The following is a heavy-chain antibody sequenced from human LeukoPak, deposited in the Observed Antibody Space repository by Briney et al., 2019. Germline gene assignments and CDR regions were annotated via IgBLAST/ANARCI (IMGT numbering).Heavy chain of an antibody. V-gene: IGHV4-30-4*01. CDR2: IYYSGST. CDR3: ARRSVVGYCSGGSCQDAFDI. J-gene: IGHJ3*02. Sequence: PSQTLSLTCTVSGGSISSGDYYWSWIRQPPGKGLEWIGYIYYSGSTYYNPSLKSRVTISVGTSKNQFSLKLSSVTAADTAVYYCARRSVVGYCSGGSCQDAFDIWGQGTMVTVSS. D-gene: IGHD2-15*01. CDR1: GGSISSGDYY.